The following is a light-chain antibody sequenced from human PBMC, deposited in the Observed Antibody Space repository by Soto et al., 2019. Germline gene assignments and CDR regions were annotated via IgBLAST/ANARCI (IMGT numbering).Light chain of an antibody. Sequence: EIVLTQSPGTLSLSPGERATLSCRASQSVYINSLAWYQQKPGQPPRLLIYGAATRASDVPDRFSGSGSGADFALTITRLEPEDFAVYHCQQYGASPLTFGPGTRVD. J-gene: IGKJ3*01. CDR3: QQYGASPLT. CDR1: QSVYINS. CDR2: GAA. V-gene: IGKV3-20*01.